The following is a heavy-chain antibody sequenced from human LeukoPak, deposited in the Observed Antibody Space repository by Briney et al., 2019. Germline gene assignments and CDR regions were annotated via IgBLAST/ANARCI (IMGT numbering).Heavy chain of an antibody. CDR2: IYHSGNT. V-gene: IGHV4-38-2*01. CDR3: ARNPPDY. CDR1: GYSISSGYY. J-gene: IGHJ4*02. Sequence: SETLSLTCAVSGYSISSGYYWGWIGQPPGKGLEWIGSIYHSGNTYNNPSLKSRVTISVNTSKNQFSLKLTSVTAADTAVYYCARNPPDYWGQGTLVTVSS.